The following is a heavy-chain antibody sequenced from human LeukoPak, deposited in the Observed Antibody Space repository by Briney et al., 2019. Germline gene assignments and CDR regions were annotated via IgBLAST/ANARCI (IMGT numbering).Heavy chain of an antibody. CDR1: GYTFTGYY. CDR3: ARASYSRAARPLGIDY. V-gene: IGHV1-2*02. J-gene: IGHJ4*02. CDR2: INPNSGGT. Sequence: ASVKLSCKASGYTFTGYYMHWVRQAPGQGLEWMGWINPNSGGTNYAQKFQGRVTMTRDTSISTAYMELSRLRSDDTAVYYCARASYSRAARPLGIDYWGQGTLVTVSS. D-gene: IGHD4-11*01.